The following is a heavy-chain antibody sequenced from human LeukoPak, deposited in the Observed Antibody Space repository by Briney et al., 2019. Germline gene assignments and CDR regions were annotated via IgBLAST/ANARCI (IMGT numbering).Heavy chain of an antibody. J-gene: IGHJ4*02. CDR3: ARDRGVTMVRGVIDSFDY. Sequence: ASVKVSCKPSGYTFTNYAMQWVRQAPGQRLEWMGWINAGNGNTKYSQKFQGRVTITRDTSVSIAYMKLSSLRSEDTAVYYCARDRGVTMVRGVIDSFDYWGQGTLVTVSS. D-gene: IGHD3-10*01. CDR1: GYTFTNYA. V-gene: IGHV1-3*01. CDR2: INAGNGNT.